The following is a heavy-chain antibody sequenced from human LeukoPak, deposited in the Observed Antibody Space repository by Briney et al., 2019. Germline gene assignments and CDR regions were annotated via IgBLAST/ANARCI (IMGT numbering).Heavy chain of an antibody. Sequence: SETLSLTCTVSGGSIRKYLWSWIRQSPGQGPEWIGYISSSGTNYNPSLVSRVTISVDTSKNQFSLKLRSVTAADTAVYYCARDKLLSGKWFGNDYWGQGTLVTVSS. CDR1: GGSIRKYL. D-gene: IGHD3-10*01. CDR3: ARDKLLSGKWFGNDY. CDR2: ISSSGT. J-gene: IGHJ4*02. V-gene: IGHV4-59*01.